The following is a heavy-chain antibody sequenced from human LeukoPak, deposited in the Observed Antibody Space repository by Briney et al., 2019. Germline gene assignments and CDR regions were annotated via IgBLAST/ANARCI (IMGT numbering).Heavy chain of an antibody. CDR3: ARGALTIFGLDY. J-gene: IGHJ4*02. CDR2: IYYSGST. D-gene: IGHD3-3*01. CDR1: GGSISSYY. Sequence: PWETLSLTCTVSGGSISSYYWSWIRQPPGKGLEWIGYIYYSGSTNYNPSLKSRVTISVDTSKNQFSLKLSSVTAADTAVYYCARGALTIFGLDYWGQGTLVTVSS. V-gene: IGHV4-59*01.